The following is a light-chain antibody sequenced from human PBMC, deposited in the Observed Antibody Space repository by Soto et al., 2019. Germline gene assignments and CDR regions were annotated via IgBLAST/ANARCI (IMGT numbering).Light chain of an antibody. CDR2: DAS. J-gene: IGKJ1*01. CDR3: QQRRDWPT. Sequence: DIVLTQSPAALSVSPGGRATLSCRASQPINSHLAWYQQKPGQAPRLLIYDASNRATGIPARFSGSGSGTDFTITISSLEPEDFAVYFCQQRRDWPTFGQGTKVEI. CDR1: QPINSH. V-gene: IGKV3-11*01.